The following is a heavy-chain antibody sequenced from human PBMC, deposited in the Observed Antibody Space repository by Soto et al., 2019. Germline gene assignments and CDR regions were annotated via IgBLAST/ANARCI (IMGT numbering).Heavy chain of an antibody. CDR2: VYPDDSDT. J-gene: IGHJ6*02. Sequence: RGESLKISCEGSGYSFTSYWIGWVRQLPGKGLEWMGVVYPDDSDTIYSPSFQGQVTISVDKSISTAYLQWSSLKASETAMYYCARRVHSQSPGGGLDVWGQGTTVTVSS. V-gene: IGHV5-51*01. D-gene: IGHD1-26*01. CDR1: GYSFTSYW. CDR3: ARRVHSQSPGGGLDV.